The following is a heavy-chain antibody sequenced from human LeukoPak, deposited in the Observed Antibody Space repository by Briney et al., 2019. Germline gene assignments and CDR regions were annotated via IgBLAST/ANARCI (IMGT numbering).Heavy chain of an antibody. J-gene: IGHJ5*02. CDR3: ARGDTYYGSGSYKYNWFDP. CDR1: GGSISSYY. Sequence: PSETLSLTCTVSGGSISSYYWSWIRQPAGKGLEWIGRIYTSGSTNYNPSLKSRVTMSVDTSKNQFSLKLSSVTAADTAVYYCARGDTYYGSGSYKYNWFDPWGQGTLVTVSS. CDR2: IYTSGST. D-gene: IGHD3-10*01. V-gene: IGHV4-4*07.